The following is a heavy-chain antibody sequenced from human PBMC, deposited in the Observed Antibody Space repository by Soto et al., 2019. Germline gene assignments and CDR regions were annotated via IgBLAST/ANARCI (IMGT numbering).Heavy chain of an antibody. CDR1: GFTLGTTD. CDR2: IDGSGGIT. V-gene: IGHV3-23*01. CDR3: VKNSGWFNT. J-gene: IGHJ5*02. D-gene: IGHD3-10*01. Sequence: GGSLRLSCSASGFTLGTTDMSWVRQAPGEGLEWVSTIDGSGGITYYADSVKGRFTISRDNSRNTVYLQMNSLRGDDTALYYCVKNSGWFNTWGQGALVTVSS.